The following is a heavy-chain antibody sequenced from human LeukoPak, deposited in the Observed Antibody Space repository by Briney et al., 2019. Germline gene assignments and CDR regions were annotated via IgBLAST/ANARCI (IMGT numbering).Heavy chain of an antibody. CDR2: ISYDGSNK. CDR3: ARGHLGSSGWLDY. J-gene: IGHJ4*02. Sequence: GGSLRLSCAASGFTFSSYAMHWVRQARGKGLEWVAVISYDGSNKYYADSVKGRFTISRDNSKNTLYLQMNSLRAEDTAVYYCARGHLGSSGWLDYWGQGTLVTVSS. CDR1: GFTFSSYA. D-gene: IGHD6-19*01. V-gene: IGHV3-30-3*01.